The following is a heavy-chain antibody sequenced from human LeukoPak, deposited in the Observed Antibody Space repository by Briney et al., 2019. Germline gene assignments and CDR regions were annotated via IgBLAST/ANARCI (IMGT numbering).Heavy chain of an antibody. CDR2: ISGYNGNT. D-gene: IGHD3-10*01. J-gene: IGHJ6*02. Sequence: ASVKVSCEASGYTLTKYGISWVRQAPGQGPEWMGSISGYNGNTNYAQKFQGRVTMTTDTSTSTAYMELRDLKSDDTAVYYCGRDYYYGTSAPYNFGIDVWGQGTTVTVSS. CDR1: GYTLTKYG. V-gene: IGHV1-18*04. CDR3: GRDYYYGTSAPYNFGIDV.